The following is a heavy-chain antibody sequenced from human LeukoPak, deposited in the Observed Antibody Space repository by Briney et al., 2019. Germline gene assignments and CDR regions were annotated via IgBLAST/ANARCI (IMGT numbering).Heavy chain of an antibody. Sequence: GGSLRLSCAASGFTFSSYNMNWVRQAPGKGLEWIAYITTTGDRIQYADSVKGRFTISRDNTKNSLYLQLNSLRADDTALYYCVRDTKDYWGQGTLVTVSS. J-gene: IGHJ4*02. D-gene: IGHD2-8*01. CDR3: VRDTKDY. V-gene: IGHV3-48*03. CDR2: ITTTGDRI. CDR1: GFTFSSYN.